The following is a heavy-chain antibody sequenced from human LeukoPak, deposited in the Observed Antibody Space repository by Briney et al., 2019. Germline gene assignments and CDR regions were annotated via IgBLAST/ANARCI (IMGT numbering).Heavy chain of an antibody. D-gene: IGHD3-22*01. CDR1: GGSISSYY. J-gene: IGHJ4*02. CDR3: ARGYYDSSGYYYVGVDY. V-gene: IGHV4-59*01. Sequence: SETLSLTCTVSGGSISSYYWSWIRHPPGKGLEGIGYIYYSGSTNYNPSLKSRVTISVDTSKNQFSLKLSSVTAADTAVYYCARGYYDSSGYYYVGVDYWGQGTLVTVSS. CDR2: IYYSGST.